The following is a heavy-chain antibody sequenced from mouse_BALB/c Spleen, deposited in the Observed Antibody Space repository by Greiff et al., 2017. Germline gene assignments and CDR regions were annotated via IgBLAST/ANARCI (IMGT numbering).Heavy chain of an antibody. J-gene: IGHJ4*01. CDR3: AYYYGSSYGAMDY. D-gene: IGHD1-1*01. Sequence: EVQRVESGPGLVKPSQSLSLTCTVTGYSITSDYAWNWIRQFPGNKLEWMGYISYSGSTSYNPSLKSRISITRDTSKNQFFLQLNSVTTEDTATYYCAYYYGSSYGAMDYWGQGTSVTVSS. V-gene: IGHV3-2*02. CDR2: ISYSGST. CDR1: GYSITSDYA.